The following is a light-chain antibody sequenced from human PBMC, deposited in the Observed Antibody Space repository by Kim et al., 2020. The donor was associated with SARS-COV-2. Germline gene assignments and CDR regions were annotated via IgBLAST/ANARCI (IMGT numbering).Light chain of an antibody. CDR3: SSYAGSNNVL. CDR2: ELD. J-gene: IGLJ2*01. CDR1: SSDVGGYNY. Sequence: QSALTQPTSASGPPGQSVAISCTGTSSDVGGYNYVSWYQQHPGKAPKLMIYELDKRPSGVPDRFSGSKSGNTASLTVSGLQAEDEADYYCSSYAGSNNVLFGGGTQLTVL. V-gene: IGLV2-8*01.